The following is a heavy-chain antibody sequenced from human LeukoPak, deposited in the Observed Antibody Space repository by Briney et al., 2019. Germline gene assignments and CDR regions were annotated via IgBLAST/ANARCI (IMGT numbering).Heavy chain of an antibody. J-gene: IGHJ6*03. Sequence: GGSLRLSCAASGFTSSNAWMSWVRHAPGKGLEWVGRIKSKTDGGTTDYAAPVKGRVTSSRDDSKNTEYLQMNSLKTEDTAVYHCTTDLGGYSSYYCYMDVGGKGTTVTVS. CDR1: GFTSSNAW. CDR2: IKSKTDGGTT. V-gene: IGHV3-15*01. D-gene: IGHD4-11*01. CDR3: TTDLGGYSSYYCYMDV.